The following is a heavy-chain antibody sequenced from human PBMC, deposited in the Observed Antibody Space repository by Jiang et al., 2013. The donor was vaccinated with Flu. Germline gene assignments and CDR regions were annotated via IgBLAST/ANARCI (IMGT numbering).Heavy chain of an antibody. CDR2: IKPSTET. J-gene: IGHJ4*02. CDR1: GYNFNAYF. V-gene: IGHV1-2*02. CDR3: ARDPPSRDMATTVGDYDY. D-gene: IGHD5-24*01. Sequence: SGAEVKKPGASVRVSCKASGYNFNAYFMHWVRQAPGHGLEWIGWIKPSTETNYAQKFQGRVRMTLERSINTVYMELNRLTSDDTAVYYCARDPPSRDMATTVGDYDYWGQGTLVTVSS.